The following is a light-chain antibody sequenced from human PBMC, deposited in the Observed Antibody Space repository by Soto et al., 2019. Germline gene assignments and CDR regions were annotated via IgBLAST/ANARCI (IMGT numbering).Light chain of an antibody. J-gene: IGLJ1*01. V-gene: IGLV2-14*01. CDR1: SSDVGGYDY. Sequence: QSALTQPASVSGSPGQSIAISCTGTSSDVGGYDYVSWYQQHPDKAPKLMIYEVTKRPSGVSNRFSGSKSGNTASLTISGLQPEDEADYYCSSHTSGSTRVFG. CDR3: SSHTSGSTRV. CDR2: EVT.